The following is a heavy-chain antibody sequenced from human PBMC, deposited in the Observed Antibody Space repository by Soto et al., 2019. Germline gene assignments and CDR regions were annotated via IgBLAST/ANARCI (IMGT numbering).Heavy chain of an antibody. CDR3: AKAYIPRSPYFDY. V-gene: IGHV3-23*01. CDR1: GFTFSSYA. Sequence: EVQLLESGGGLVQPGGSLRLSCAASGFTFSSYAMSWVRQAPGKGLEWVSGMSGSGSNAYYADSATGRFTISRDNSKNTVYLQMNSLRAEDTAVYYCAKAYIPRSPYFDYWGQGTLVTVSS. D-gene: IGHD2-2*02. J-gene: IGHJ4*02. CDR2: MSGSGSNA.